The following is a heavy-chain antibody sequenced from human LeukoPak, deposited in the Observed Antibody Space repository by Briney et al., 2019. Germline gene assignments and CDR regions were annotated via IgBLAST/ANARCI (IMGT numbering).Heavy chain of an antibody. CDR3: ARGRGTYYDFWSGSNYFDY. J-gene: IGHJ4*02. CDR1: GLTFSDYY. D-gene: IGHD3-3*01. Sequence: GGSLRLSCAASGLTFSDYYMSWIRQAPGKGLEWVSYISSSGSTIYYADSVKGRFTISRDNAKNSLYLQMNSLRAEDTAVYYCARGRGTYYDFWSGSNYFDYWGQGTLVTVSS. CDR2: ISSSGSTI. V-gene: IGHV3-11*04.